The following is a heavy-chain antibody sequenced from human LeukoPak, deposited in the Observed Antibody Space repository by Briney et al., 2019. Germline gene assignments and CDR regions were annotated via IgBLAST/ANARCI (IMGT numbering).Heavy chain of an antibody. V-gene: IGHV4-34*01. Sequence: SETLSLTCAVYGGSFSGYYWSWIRQPPGKELEWIGEINHSGSTNYNPSLKSRVTISVDTSKNQFSLKLSSVTAADTAVYYCARSDYGDYYFDYWGQGTLVTVSS. CDR2: INHSGST. J-gene: IGHJ4*02. CDR1: GGSFSGYY. CDR3: ARSDYGDYYFDY. D-gene: IGHD4-17*01.